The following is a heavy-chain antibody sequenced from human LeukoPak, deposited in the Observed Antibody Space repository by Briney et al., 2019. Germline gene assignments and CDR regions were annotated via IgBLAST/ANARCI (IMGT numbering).Heavy chain of an antibody. CDR2: INHSGST. J-gene: IGHJ3*02. CDR1: GGSFSGYY. CDR3: ARGPYYDILTGCYPRGGRPSRGAFDI. V-gene: IGHV4-34*01. Sequence: PSETLSLTCAVYGGSFSGYYWSWIRQPPGKGLEWIGEINHSGSTNYNPSLKSRVTISVDTSKNQFSLKLSSVTAADTAVYYCARGPYYDILTGCYPRGGRPSRGAFDIWGQGTMVTVSS. D-gene: IGHD3-9*01.